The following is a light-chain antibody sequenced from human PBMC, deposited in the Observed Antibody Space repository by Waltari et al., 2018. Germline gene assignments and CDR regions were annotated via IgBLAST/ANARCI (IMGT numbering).Light chain of an antibody. Sequence: DVVLPQSPLSLPVTLGQPASISCRSSQSLVYSDGNTYLSWFHQRPGQSPRRLIHKVSNRYCGVPDRFSGSASGTDFTLKISRVEAEDVGFYYCMQATHWPTFGQGTKLEIK. CDR3: MQATHWPT. CDR1: QSLVYSDGNTY. CDR2: KVS. V-gene: IGKV2-30*01. J-gene: IGKJ2*01.